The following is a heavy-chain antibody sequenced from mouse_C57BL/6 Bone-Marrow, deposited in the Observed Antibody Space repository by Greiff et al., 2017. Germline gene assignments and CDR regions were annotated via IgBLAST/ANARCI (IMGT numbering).Heavy chain of an antibody. CDR3: AKTHPLCYDYDDAMDY. V-gene: IGHV2-5*01. Sequence: VKLMESGPGLVQPSQSLSITCTVSGFSLTSYGVHWVRQSPGKGLEWLGVIWRGGSTDYNAAFMSRLSITQDNSKSQVFFKMNSLQADDTAIYYCAKTHPLCYDYDDAMDYWGQGTSVTVSS. CDR2: IWRGGST. D-gene: IGHD2-4*01. CDR1: GFSLTSYG. J-gene: IGHJ4*01.